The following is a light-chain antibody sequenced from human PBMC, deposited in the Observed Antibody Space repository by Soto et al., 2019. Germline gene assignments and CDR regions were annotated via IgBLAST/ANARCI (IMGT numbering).Light chain of an antibody. CDR1: NIGSKR. CDR3: QVWDITTDHYV. V-gene: IGLV3-21*04. J-gene: IGLJ1*01. CDR2: YDS. Sequence: SYELTQPPSVPVAPDKTARLTCRGDNIGSKRVHWYRQKTGQAHVLVIYYDSDRPSGIAERFAGANSGNTGTLTINRVEAGDEPDYYCQVWDITTDHYVFGTGTKVTVL.